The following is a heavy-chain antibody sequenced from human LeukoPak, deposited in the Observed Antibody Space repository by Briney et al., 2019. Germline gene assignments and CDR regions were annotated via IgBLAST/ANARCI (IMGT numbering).Heavy chain of an antibody. Sequence: SETLSLTCTVSGGSISSYYWSWIRQPPGKGLEWIGYIYDSGNTKYSPSLKSRITISVDTSKNQFSLKLNSVTAADTAVYYCARPYTLGWFDSWGQGTLVTVSS. J-gene: IGHJ5*01. CDR2: IYDSGNT. CDR3: ARPYTLGWFDS. V-gene: IGHV4-59*13. CDR1: GGSISSYY. D-gene: IGHD7-27*01.